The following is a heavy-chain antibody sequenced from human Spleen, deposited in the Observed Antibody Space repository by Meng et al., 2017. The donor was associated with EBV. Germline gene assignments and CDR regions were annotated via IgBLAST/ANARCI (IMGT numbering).Heavy chain of an antibody. D-gene: IGHD4-17*01. V-gene: IGHV7-4-1*02. CDR3: ARDSTETLDY. CDR1: GYRFTNYA. CDR2: INTNTGHP. J-gene: IGHJ4*02. Sequence: QVQLVQSGPALKKPVASMKVSCKASGYRFTNYAMTWVRQAPGQGLEWMGWINTNTGHPTYAQGFTGRFVFSLDTSVRTAYLQISNLKAEDTAVYYCARDSTETLDYWGQGTLITVSS.